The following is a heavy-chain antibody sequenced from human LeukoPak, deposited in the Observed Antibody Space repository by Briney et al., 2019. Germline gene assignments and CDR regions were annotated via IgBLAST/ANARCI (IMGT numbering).Heavy chain of an antibody. J-gene: IGHJ6*03. Sequence: GRSLRLSCAASGFTFSSYGMHWVRQAPGKGLEWVAVIWCDGSNKYYADSVKGRFTIPRDNSKNTLYLQMNSLRAEDTAVYYCARAPYDFWSGYNYYYMDVWGKGTTVTVSS. D-gene: IGHD3-3*01. V-gene: IGHV3-33*01. CDR1: GFTFSSYG. CDR3: ARAPYDFWSGYNYYYMDV. CDR2: IWCDGSNK.